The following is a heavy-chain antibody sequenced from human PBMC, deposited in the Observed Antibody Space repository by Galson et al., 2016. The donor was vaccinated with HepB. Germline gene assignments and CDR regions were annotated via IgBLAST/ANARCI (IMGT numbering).Heavy chain of an antibody. Sequence: SLRLSCAASGFTFSSYWMSWVRQAPGKGLEWVANIKQDGSEKYYVDSVKGRFTISGDNAKSSMSLQMNSLRAEDTAVYYCVRGTTDCYECSQHWGLGTLVTVSS. CDR3: VRGTTDCYECSQH. CDR2: IKQDGSEK. CDR1: GFTFSSYW. V-gene: IGHV3-7*04. D-gene: IGHD2-21*02. J-gene: IGHJ1*01.